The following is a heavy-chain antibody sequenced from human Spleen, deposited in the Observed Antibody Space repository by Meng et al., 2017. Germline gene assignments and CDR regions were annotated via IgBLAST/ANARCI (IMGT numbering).Heavy chain of an antibody. D-gene: IGHD3-22*01. CDR1: GYSITSGYY. Sequence: SETLSLTCAVSGYSITSGYYWAWIRQPPGKGLEWIGSIYYSGSTYYNPSLKSRVTISVDTSKNQFSLKLSSVTAADTAVYYCARDTKTGSGYYDSSGYYAWGQGTLVTVSS. CDR3: ARDTKTGSGYYDSSGYYA. J-gene: IGHJ5*02. V-gene: IGHV4-38-2*02. CDR2: IYYSGST.